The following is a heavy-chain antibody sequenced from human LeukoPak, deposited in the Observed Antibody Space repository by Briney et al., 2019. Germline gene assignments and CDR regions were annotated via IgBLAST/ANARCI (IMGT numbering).Heavy chain of an antibody. J-gene: IGHJ3*02. CDR2: IIPIFGTA. CDR3: ANLPGYSSGLAFDT. Sequence: SVKVSCKASGGTFSSYAISWVRQAPGQGLEWMGGIIPIFGTANYAQKFQGRVTITADKSTSTAYMELSSLRSEDTAVYYCANLPGYSSGLAFDTWGQGTMVTVSS. V-gene: IGHV1-69*06. CDR1: GGTFSSYA. D-gene: IGHD6-19*01.